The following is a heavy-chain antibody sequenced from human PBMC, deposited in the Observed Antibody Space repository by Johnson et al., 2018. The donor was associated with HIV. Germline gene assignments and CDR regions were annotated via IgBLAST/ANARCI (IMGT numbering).Heavy chain of an antibody. D-gene: IGHD1-1*01. CDR2: ISGSGDTI. J-gene: IGHJ3*02. CDR3: ARGGGWKGSFDI. Sequence: VQLVESVGGLVKPEGSLRLSCAASGFTFSDHYMSWIRQAPEKGLEWVSYISGSGDTIYYADSVKGRFTISRDSAKNSLYLQMNSLRDEDTAVYFCARGGGWKGSFDIWGQGTMVTVSS. CDR1: GFTFSDHY. V-gene: IGHV3-11*04.